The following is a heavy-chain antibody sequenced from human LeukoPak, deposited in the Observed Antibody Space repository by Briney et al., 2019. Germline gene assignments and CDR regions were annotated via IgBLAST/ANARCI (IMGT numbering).Heavy chain of an antibody. CDR3: AKGVYGSRTTSFADY. CDR1: GFIFSSYG. J-gene: IGHJ4*02. D-gene: IGHD3-10*01. V-gene: IGHV3-30*18. CDR2: ISHDGSDK. Sequence: GGSLRLSCAASGFIFSSYGMHWVRQAPGKGLEWAAVISHDGSDKYYADPVKGRFTISRDNSKNTLYLQMNSRRVEDTAVYYCAKGVYGSRTTSFADYWGRGTLVTVSS.